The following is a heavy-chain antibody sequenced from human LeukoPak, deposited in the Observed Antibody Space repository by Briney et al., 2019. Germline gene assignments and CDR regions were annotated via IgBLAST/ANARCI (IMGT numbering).Heavy chain of an antibody. CDR3: ARGPLSFSVAVNRFGY. CDR2: INHSGST. J-gene: IGHJ4*02. Sequence: SETLSLTCAVYGGSFSGYYWSWIRQPPGKGLECIGEINHSGSTNYNPSLKSRVTISVDTSKNQFSLKLSSVTAADTAVYYCARGPLSFSVAVNRFGYWGQGTLVTVSS. V-gene: IGHV4-34*01. CDR1: GGSFSGYY. D-gene: IGHD6-19*01.